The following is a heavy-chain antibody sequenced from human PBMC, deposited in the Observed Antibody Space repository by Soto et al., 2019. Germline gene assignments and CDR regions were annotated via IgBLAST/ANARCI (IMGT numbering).Heavy chain of an antibody. Sequence: QVQLVESGGGVVQPGRSLRLSCAASGFTFSSYGMHWVRQAPGTGLEWVAVISYDGSNKYYADSVKGRFTISRDKSKNTLYLKMNSLRAEDTAVYYCAKDYYYGSGDSAFDIWGQGTMVTVSS. D-gene: IGHD3-10*01. CDR2: ISYDGSNK. CDR3: AKDYYYGSGDSAFDI. V-gene: IGHV3-30*18. J-gene: IGHJ3*02. CDR1: GFTFSSYG.